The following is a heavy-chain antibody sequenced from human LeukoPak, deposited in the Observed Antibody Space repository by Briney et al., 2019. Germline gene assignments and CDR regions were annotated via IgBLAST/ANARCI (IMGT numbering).Heavy chain of an antibody. CDR1: GFTFSSYA. V-gene: IGHV3-23*01. CDR2: ISDSGGST. CDR3: AKGKYSSGGVPDY. J-gene: IGHJ4*02. D-gene: IGHD6-19*01. Sequence: PGGSLRLSCAASGFTFSSYAMSWVRQAPGKGLEWVSAISDSGGSTHYADSVKGRFTISRDNSKNTLYLQMYSLRGEDTAVYYCAKGKYSSGGVPDYWGQGTLVTVSS.